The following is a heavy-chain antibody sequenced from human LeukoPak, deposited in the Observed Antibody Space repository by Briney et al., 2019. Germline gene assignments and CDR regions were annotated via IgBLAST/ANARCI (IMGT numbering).Heavy chain of an antibody. CDR1: GFSFGSYS. J-gene: IGHJ6*03. V-gene: IGHV3-21*03. CDR2: IMSSSRNI. Sequence: GESLKISCGASGFSFGSYSMNWVRQAPGKALEWVSSIMSSSRNIYYADSVKGRFTISRDNAKNSLYLQLSSLRAEDTAVYYCATTRAPSNGRVLYYMDVWGKGTTVTVSS. CDR3: ATTRAPSNGRVLYYMDV. D-gene: IGHD3-3*01.